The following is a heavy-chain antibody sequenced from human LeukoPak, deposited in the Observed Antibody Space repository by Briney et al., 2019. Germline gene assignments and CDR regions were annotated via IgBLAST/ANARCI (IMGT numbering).Heavy chain of an antibody. CDR1: GFTFSSYG. J-gene: IGHJ4*02. V-gene: IGHV3-30*18. CDR2: ISYDGSNK. Sequence: GGSLRLSCAASGFTFSSYGMHWVRQAPGKGLEWMAVISYDGSNKYYADSVKGRFTISRDNSKNTLYLQMNSLRAEDTAVYYCAKTADYGDHPIDYWGQGTLVTVSS. D-gene: IGHD4-17*01. CDR3: AKTADYGDHPIDY.